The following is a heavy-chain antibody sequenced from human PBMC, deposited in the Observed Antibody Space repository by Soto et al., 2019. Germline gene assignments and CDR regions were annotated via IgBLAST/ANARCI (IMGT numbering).Heavy chain of an antibody. D-gene: IGHD3-22*01. J-gene: IGHJ4*02. CDR2: IYSGGST. V-gene: IGHV3-53*04. CDR1: GFTVSSNY. Sequence: GGSLRLSCAASGFTVSSNYMSWVRQAPGKGLEWVSVIYSGGSTYYADSVKGRFTISRHNSKNTLYLQMISLRAEDTAVYYCARTRGSSGYYCFDYWGQGTLVTVSS. CDR3: ARTRGSSGYYCFDY.